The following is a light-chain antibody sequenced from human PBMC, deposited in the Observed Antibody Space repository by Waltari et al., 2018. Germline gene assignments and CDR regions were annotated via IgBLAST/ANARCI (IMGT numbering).Light chain of an antibody. Sequence: RLQQKPGPTPKTLIYDTNKGPAWAPARFSGSLLGGTTALTLSGAQPEDEADYYCLLSYSGAWVFGGGTKLTVL. J-gene: IGLJ3*02. CDR2: DTN. CDR3: LLSYSGAWV. V-gene: IGLV7-46*01.